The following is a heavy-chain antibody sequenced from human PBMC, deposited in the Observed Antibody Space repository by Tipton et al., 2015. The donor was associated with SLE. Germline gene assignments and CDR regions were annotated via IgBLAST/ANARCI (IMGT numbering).Heavy chain of an antibody. CDR1: GFTFSTYG. CDR3: TTNDQMDY. J-gene: IGHJ4*02. Sequence: SLRLSCAASGFTFSTYGMHWVRQAPGKGLEWVAVIWYDGINKYYADSVKGRFTISRDNSNNTLYLQMNSLRGEDTAVYFCTTNDQMDYWGQGTLVSVSS. V-gene: IGHV3-33*01. CDR2: IWYDGINK.